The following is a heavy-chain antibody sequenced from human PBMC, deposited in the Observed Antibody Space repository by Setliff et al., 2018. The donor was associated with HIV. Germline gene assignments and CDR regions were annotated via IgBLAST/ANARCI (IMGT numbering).Heavy chain of an antibody. V-gene: IGHV1-8*02. Sequence: ASVKVSCKASGYTFTSYDINWVRQATGQGPEWMGWMNPNSGNTGYAQKFQGRVTMTRDASISTAYMELHTLKFEDTAVYYCARVVDRDYDFWSAYEYWGQGTMVTVSS. J-gene: IGHJ4*02. CDR2: MNPNSGNT. D-gene: IGHD3-3*01. CDR1: GYTFTSYD. CDR3: ARVVDRDYDFWSAYEY.